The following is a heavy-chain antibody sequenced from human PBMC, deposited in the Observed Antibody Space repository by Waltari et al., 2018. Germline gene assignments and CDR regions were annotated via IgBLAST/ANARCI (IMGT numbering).Heavy chain of an antibody. J-gene: IGHJ3*02. Sequence: EVQLVESGGGLVQPGGSLRLSCAASGFTFSGSWMSWVRQAPGNGLEWGASIKQDANEKYYVDSVKGRFTISRDNAKNSLYLQMNSLRAEDTAVYYCATGDAVDIWGQGTMVTVSS. CDR3: ATGDAVDI. CDR1: GFTFSGSW. V-gene: IGHV3-7*01. CDR2: IKQDANEK.